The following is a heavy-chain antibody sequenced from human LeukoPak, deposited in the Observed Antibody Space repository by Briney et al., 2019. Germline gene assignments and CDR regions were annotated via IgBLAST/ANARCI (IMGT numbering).Heavy chain of an antibody. CDR3: AREPDYGDSYYFDY. V-gene: IGHV4-39*07. CDR2: IYYSGST. D-gene: IGHD4-17*01. CDR1: GGSISSSSYY. J-gene: IGHJ4*02. Sequence: SETLSLTCTVSGGSISSSSYYWGWIRQPPGKGLEWIGSIYYSGSTNYNPSLKSRVTISVDTSKNQFSLKLSSVTAADTAVYYCAREPDYGDSYYFDYWGQGTLVTVSS.